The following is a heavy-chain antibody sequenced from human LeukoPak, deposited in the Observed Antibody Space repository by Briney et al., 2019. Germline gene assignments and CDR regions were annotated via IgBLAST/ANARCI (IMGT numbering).Heavy chain of an antibody. CDR2: IYSSGTT. J-gene: IGHJ6*03. D-gene: IGHD3-3*01. CDR3: ARDAYDDWNRLYYYYYMDV. CDR1: GGSMNTYY. V-gene: IGHV4-4*07. Sequence: ETLSLTCNVSGGSMNTYYWSWIRQPAGKGLEWIGRIYSSGTTNYNASFRSRVTMSVDTSKKQFSLGLRSVTAADTAVYFCARDAYDDWNRLYYYYYMDVWGKGTTVTVSS.